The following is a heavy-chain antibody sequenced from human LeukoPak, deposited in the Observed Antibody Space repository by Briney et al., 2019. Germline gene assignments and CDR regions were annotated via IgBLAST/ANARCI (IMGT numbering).Heavy chain of an antibody. D-gene: IGHD1-26*01. CDR3: ARGYSGSYFDY. J-gene: IGHJ4*02. CDR1: GYSISSGYY. V-gene: IGHV4-38-2*02. CDR2: IYHSGST. Sequence: SETLSLTCTVSGYSISSGYYWGWTRQPPGKGLEWIGSIYHSGSTYYNPYLKSRVTISVDTSKNQFSLKLSSVAAADTAVYYCARGYSGSYFDYWGQGTLVTVSS.